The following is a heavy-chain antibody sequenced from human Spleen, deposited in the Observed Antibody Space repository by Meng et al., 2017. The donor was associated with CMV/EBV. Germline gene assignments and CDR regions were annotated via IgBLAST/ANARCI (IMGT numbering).Heavy chain of an antibody. CDR2: VNPGDDRT. J-gene: IGHJ4*02. D-gene: IGHD2-15*01. CDR3: ARTDSLRD. V-gene: IGHV1-46*01. CDR1: GFPFTSYY. Sequence: VRVPCKASGFPFTSYYMHWVRQAPGQGREWMGIVNPGDDRTTYAQRFQGRVTMTSDTSTSTVYMELSRLRSEDTAVYYCARTDSLRDWGQGTLVTVSS.